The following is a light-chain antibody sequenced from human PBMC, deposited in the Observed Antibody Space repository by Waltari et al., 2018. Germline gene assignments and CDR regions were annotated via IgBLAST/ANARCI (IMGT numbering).Light chain of an antibody. J-gene: IGLJ3*02. CDR3: YSYTGSNTFWV. CDR1: SSDIGNYNY. V-gene: IGLV2-11*01. CDR2: EVS. Sequence: QAALTQPRSVSGSPGQSVTISCTGTSSDIGNYNYVSWYQQHPGTAPKLIIYEVSKGPSGVSGRFSGSKSGNTASLTISGLQAEDEADYYGYSYTGSNTFWVFGGGTRLTVL.